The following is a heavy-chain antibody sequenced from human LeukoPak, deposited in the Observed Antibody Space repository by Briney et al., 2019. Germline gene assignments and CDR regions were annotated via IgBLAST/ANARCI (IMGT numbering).Heavy chain of an antibody. CDR2: IIPIFGTA. Sequence: SVTVSCTASGGTFSSYAISWVRQAPGQGLEWMGGIIPIFGTANYAQKFQGRVTITADESTSTAYMELSSLRSEDTAVYYCARAPSGPRPGNWFDPWGQGTLVTVSS. D-gene: IGHD5-12*01. J-gene: IGHJ5*02. CDR3: ARAPSGPRPGNWFDP. CDR1: GGTFSSYA. V-gene: IGHV1-69*13.